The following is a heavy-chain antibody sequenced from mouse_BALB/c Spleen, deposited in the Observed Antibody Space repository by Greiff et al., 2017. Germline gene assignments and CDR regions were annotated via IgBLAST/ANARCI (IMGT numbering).Heavy chain of an antibody. J-gene: IGHJ4*01. CDR1: GYSITSYYA. V-gene: IGHV3-2*02. Sequence: VQLQQSGPGLVKPSQSLSLTCTVTGYSITSYYAWNWIRQFPGNKLEWMGYISYSGSTSYNPSLKSRISITRDTSKNQFFLQLNSVTTEDTATYYCARDYDYDYYAMDYWGQGTSVTVSS. D-gene: IGHD2-4*01. CDR3: ARDYDYDYYAMDY. CDR2: ISYSGST.